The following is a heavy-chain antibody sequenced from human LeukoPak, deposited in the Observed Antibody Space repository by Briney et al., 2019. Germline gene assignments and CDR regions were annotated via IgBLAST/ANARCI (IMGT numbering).Heavy chain of an antibody. Sequence: GGSLRLSCAASGFNVSSSYMSWVRQAPGKGLEWVPVIYSGGSTYNTDSVKGRFTISRDDSKNTLYLQMNSLRVEDTAVYYCARDTNGVDYWGQGTLVTVSS. CDR3: ARDTNGVDY. D-gene: IGHD2-2*01. J-gene: IGHJ4*02. V-gene: IGHV3-53*01. CDR1: GFNVSSSY. CDR2: IYSGGST.